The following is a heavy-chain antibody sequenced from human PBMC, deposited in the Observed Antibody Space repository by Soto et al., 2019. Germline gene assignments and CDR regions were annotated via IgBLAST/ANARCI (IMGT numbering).Heavy chain of an antibody. Sequence: PVGSLRLSCAAPGFTFRDHAMHWVRQAPGKGREWLAIIWNDGSNKFYAGSVQGRFTISRDNSKNTVYLQMNTLSAEDTAVYYCARALFPDVDIYAMDVWGQGTTVTVSS. CDR2: IWNDGSNK. CDR1: GFTFRDHA. D-gene: IGHD5-12*01. CDR3: ARALFPDVDIYAMDV. J-gene: IGHJ6*02. V-gene: IGHV3-33*01.